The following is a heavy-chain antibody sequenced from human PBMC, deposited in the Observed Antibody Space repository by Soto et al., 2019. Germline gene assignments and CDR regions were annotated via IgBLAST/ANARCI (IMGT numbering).Heavy chain of an antibody. CDR1: GSTLTNYY. V-gene: IGHV1-46*01. J-gene: IGHJ3*02. Sequence: ASVKVSCKASGSTLTNYYIHWVRQAPGHGLEWVGTIDPSGGSTTYAQKFQGRVTMTRDTSTSTVYMELSSLRSEDTAVYYCASSWLVPFDIWGQGTMVTVSS. D-gene: IGHD6-19*01. CDR3: ASSWLVPFDI. CDR2: IDPSGGST.